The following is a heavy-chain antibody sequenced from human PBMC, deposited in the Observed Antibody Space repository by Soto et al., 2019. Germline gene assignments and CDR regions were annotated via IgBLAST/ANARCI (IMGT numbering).Heavy chain of an antibody. J-gene: IGHJ6*02. V-gene: IGHV4-4*02. CDR1: GGSISSSNW. Sequence: ASETLSLTCAVSGGSISSSNWWSWVRQPPGKGLEWIGEIYHSGSTNYNPSLKSRVTISVDKSKNQFSLKLSSVTAADTAVYYCESGGTRLYYYYGMDVWGQGTTVTVSS. CDR2: IYHSGST. D-gene: IGHD1-7*01. CDR3: ESGGTRLYYYYGMDV.